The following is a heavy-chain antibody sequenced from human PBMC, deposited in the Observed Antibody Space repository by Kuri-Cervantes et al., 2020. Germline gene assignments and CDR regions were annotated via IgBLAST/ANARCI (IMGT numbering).Heavy chain of an antibody. V-gene: IGHV3-30-3*01. Sequence: GGSLRLSCAASGFTFSSYAMHWVRQAPGKGLEWVAAISYDGNNKYYADSVKGRFSISRDNSKNTVFLQMNSLRAEDTAVYYCAKDQGHYSSSCPDYWGQGTLVTVSS. D-gene: IGHD6-13*01. CDR2: ISYDGNNK. J-gene: IGHJ4*02. CDR3: AKDQGHYSSSCPDY. CDR1: GFTFSSYA.